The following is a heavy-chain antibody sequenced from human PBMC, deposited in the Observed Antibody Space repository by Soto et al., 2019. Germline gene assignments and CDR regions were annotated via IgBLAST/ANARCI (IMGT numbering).Heavy chain of an antibody. V-gene: IGHV3-30-3*01. CDR2: ISDDGSNK. Sequence: GGSLRLSCAASGFTFSSYAMHWVRQAPGKGLEWVAVISDDGSNKYYADSVKGRFTISRENSKITLDLQMESLRAEDMGVYYCARDKEVVPAAMYAYWGQGTLVTVSS. CDR1: GFTFSSYA. D-gene: IGHD2-2*01. CDR3: ARDKEVVPAAMYAY. J-gene: IGHJ4*02.